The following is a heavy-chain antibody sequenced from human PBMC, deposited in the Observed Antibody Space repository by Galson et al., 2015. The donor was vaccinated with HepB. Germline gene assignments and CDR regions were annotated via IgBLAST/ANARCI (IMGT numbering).Heavy chain of an antibody. CDR1: GFTFSSYS. V-gene: IGHV3-21*01. Sequence: SLRLSCAASGFTFSSYSMNWVRQAPGKGLEWVSSISSSSSYIYYADSVKGRFTISRDNAKNSLYLQMNSLRAEDTAVYYCARDPGGFEHFDYWGQGTLVTVSS. CDR3: ARDPGGFEHFDY. J-gene: IGHJ4*02. D-gene: IGHD2-15*01. CDR2: ISSSSSYI.